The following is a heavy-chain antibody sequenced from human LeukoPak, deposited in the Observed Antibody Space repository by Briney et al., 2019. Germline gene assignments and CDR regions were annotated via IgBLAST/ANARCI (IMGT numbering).Heavy chain of an antibody. D-gene: IGHD1-26*01. J-gene: IGHJ4*02. V-gene: IGHV3-33*01. CDR1: GFTLSSYA. CDR3: VRDPSGSVIWRDLHY. Sequence: GGSLRLSCTASGFTLSSYAIHWVRQAPGKGLEWVSVIYLDGSKIYYADSVKGRFTLSRDNSKNTLYLQMNSLIAEDTAVYYCVRDPSGSVIWRDLHYWVQGALVTVSS. CDR2: IYLDGSKI.